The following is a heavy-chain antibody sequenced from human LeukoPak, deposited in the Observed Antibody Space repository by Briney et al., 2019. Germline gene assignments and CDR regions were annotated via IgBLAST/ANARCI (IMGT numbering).Heavy chain of an antibody. CDR2: INLNSGGT. J-gene: IGHJ3*02. Sequence: ASVKVSCKASGYTLTGYYMHWVRQAPGQGLEWMGWINLNSGGTNYAQKFQGRVTMTRDTSISTAYMELSRLRSDDTAVYYCARDEASSKANAFDIWGQGTMVIVSS. D-gene: IGHD6-6*01. V-gene: IGHV1-2*02. CDR1: GYTLTGYY. CDR3: ARDEASSKANAFDI.